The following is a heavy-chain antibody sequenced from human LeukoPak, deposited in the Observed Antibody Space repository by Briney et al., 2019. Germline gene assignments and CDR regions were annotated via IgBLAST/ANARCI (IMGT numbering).Heavy chain of an antibody. D-gene: IGHD1-26*01. CDR2: ISAYNGNT. CDR1: GFTFTIYG. CDR3: ARQNPFGIYQTFDY. V-gene: IGHV1-18*01. Sequence: ASVTVSFKASGFTFTIYGATWVRQAPGHGLEWMGWISAYNGNTNYAQKLQDRVTMTTDTSTSTAYMELRSLKSDDTAVYYCARQNPFGIYQTFDYWGQGTLVTVSS. J-gene: IGHJ4*02.